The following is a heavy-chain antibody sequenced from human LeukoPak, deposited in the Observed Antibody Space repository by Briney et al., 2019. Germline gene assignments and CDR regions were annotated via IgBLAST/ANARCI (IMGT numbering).Heavy chain of an antibody. J-gene: IGHJ4*02. Sequence: GGSLRLSCAASGFTFSSYWMSWVRQAPGKGLEWVANINQNGSQKYHVDSVKGRFTISRDNAKKSLYLQMNSLRAEDTAVYYCGRVGAYYGSGSYSDYWGQGTLVTVSS. V-gene: IGHV3-7*01. CDR3: GRVGAYYGSGSYSDY. CDR1: GFTFSSYW. D-gene: IGHD3-10*01. CDR2: INQNGSQK.